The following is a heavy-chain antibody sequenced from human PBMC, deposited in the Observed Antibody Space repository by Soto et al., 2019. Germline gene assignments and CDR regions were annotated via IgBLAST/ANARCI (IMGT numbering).Heavy chain of an antibody. CDR2: IIPIFGTA. Sequence: QVQLVQSGAEVKKPGSSVKVSCKASGGTFSSYAINWVRQAPGQGLEWMGGIIPIFGTADYAQKFQGRVTITADESTSTAYMELSILRSEDTAVYYCASNGFGETYYYGMDVWGQGTTVTVSS. V-gene: IGHV1-69*12. CDR3: ASNGFGETYYYGMDV. CDR1: GGTFSSYA. D-gene: IGHD3-10*01. J-gene: IGHJ6*02.